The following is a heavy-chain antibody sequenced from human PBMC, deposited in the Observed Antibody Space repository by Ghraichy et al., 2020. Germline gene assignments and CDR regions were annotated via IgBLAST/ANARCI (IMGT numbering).Heavy chain of an antibody. Sequence: SETLSLTCTVSGGSISSGGYYWSWIRQHPGKGLEWIGYIYYNGSTYYNPSLKSRVTISVDTSKNQFSLKLSSVTAADTAVYYCARDSVLLDGYSQLHYGMDVWGQGTTVTVSS. D-gene: IGHD3/OR15-3a*01. V-gene: IGHV4-31*03. CDR2: IYYNGST. CDR1: GGSISSGGYY. CDR3: ARDSVLLDGYSQLHYGMDV. J-gene: IGHJ6*02.